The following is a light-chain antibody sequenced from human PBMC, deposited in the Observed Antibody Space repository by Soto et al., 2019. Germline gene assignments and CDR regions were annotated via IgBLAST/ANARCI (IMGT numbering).Light chain of an antibody. V-gene: IGKV1-5*03. CDR1: QTIRIW. J-gene: IGKJ1*01. CDR3: QHYNSYSEA. CDR2: KAS. Sequence: DIHMTQSPSTLSGSVGDRFTITCRASQTIRIWLACYQQKPGKAPKLLIYKASTLKSGVPSRFSGSGSGTEFTLTISSLQPDDFATYYCQHYNSYSEAFGQGTKVDIK.